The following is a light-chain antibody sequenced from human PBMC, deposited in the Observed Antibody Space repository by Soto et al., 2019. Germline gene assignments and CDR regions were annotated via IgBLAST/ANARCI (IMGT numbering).Light chain of an antibody. CDR1: EDVRHD. CDR3: QHYNSYSEA. J-gene: IGKJ1*01. CDR2: KAS. V-gene: IGKV1-5*03. Sequence: IQVTQSPSSLSASVGDRVTITCRTSEDVRHDLAWFQQRPGKAPNLLIYKASTLKSGVPSRFSGSGSGTEFTLTISSLQPDDFATYYCQHYNSYSEAFGQGTKVELK.